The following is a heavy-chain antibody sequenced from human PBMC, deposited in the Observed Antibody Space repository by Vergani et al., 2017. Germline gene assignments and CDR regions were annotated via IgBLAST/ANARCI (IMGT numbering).Heavy chain of an antibody. D-gene: IGHD1-26*01. CDR1: GLSITGGHY. CDR3: VRDLHSRGPFDV. Sequence: QVQLQESGPGLLRPSETLSLPCSVSGLSITGGHYWGWVRQSPVKGLEWIGSVFHLGTLYYNPSLQSRVNISMDDSNLFSLKLTSVTAADTAVYFCVRDLHSRGPFDVWGQGSLVTVSS. V-gene: IGHV4-38-2*02. J-gene: IGHJ4*02. CDR2: VFHLGTL.